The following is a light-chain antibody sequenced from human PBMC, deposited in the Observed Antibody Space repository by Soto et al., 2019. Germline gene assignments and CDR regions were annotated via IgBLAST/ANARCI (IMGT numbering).Light chain of an antibody. Sequence: EIVLTQSPATLSLSPGERATLSCRASQSVSSYLAWYQQKPGQAPRLLIYDASNRATGIPARFSGSESRTDFTLTISILEPEDFAVYYCQQRSNWPQYTFGQGTKLEIK. CDR2: DAS. J-gene: IGKJ2*01. CDR3: QQRSNWPQYT. CDR1: QSVSSY. V-gene: IGKV3-11*01.